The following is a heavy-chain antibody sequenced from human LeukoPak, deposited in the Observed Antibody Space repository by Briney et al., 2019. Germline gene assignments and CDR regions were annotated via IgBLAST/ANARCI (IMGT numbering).Heavy chain of an antibody. V-gene: IGHV4-39*01. D-gene: IGHD1-14*01. CDR3: ARLNKPGWFDP. J-gene: IGHJ5*02. CDR1: GGSISSSGYY. Sequence: SETLSLTCTVSGGSISSSGYYWGWIRQPPGKGLEWIGNIYYSGSTYYNPSLKSRLTISVDTSKNQFSLKLTSVTAADTAVYYCARLNKPGWFDPWGQGTLVTVSS. CDR2: IYYSGST.